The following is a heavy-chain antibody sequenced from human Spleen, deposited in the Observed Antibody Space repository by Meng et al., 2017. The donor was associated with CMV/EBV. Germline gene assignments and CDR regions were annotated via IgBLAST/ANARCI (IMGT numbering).Heavy chain of an antibody. V-gene: IGHV3-15*07. D-gene: IGHD3-3*01. J-gene: IGHJ6*02. CDR1: NAW. CDR2: VKSKADGGTR. Sequence: NAWVNWVRQAPGKGLEWVGRVKSKADGGTRHYAAAVNGRFTISRDDSEETLSLHMDSLKTEDTGVYYCTLDFWARVSAGKYYYGMKVWGQGTTVTVSS. CDR3: TLDFWARVSAGKYYYGMKV.